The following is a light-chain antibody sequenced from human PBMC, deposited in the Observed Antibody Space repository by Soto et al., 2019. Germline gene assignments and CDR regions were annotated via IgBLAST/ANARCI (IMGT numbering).Light chain of an antibody. Sequence: EIVLTQSPGTLSLSPGERATLSCRASQSVSSSYLAWYQQKPGQAPRLLIYGASSRATGIPDRFIGSGSGTDFTLTISRLEPEDFAVDYCQQYGSSRWTFGQGTKVEIK. J-gene: IGKJ1*01. CDR2: GAS. V-gene: IGKV3-20*01. CDR3: QQYGSSRWT. CDR1: QSVSSSY.